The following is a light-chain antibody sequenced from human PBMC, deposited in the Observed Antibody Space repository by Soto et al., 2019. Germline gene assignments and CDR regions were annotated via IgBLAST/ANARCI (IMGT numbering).Light chain of an antibody. J-gene: IGKJ5*01. CDR1: QSVTSNY. CDR2: GAS. Sequence: EIVLTQSPGTLSLSPGERATLSCRASQSVTSNYLAWYQQKPGQAPRLLIHGASSRATGIPDRFSGSGSGTDFTLTISRLEPEESAVYYCQQYVSSPSTFGQGTRLEIK. V-gene: IGKV3-20*01. CDR3: QQYVSSPST.